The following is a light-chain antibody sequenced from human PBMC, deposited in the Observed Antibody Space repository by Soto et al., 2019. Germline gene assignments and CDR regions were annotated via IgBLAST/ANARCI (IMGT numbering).Light chain of an antibody. CDR3: QSYDSSLSVYV. CDR2: GNS. V-gene: IGLV1-40*01. Sequence: QPVLTQPPSVSGAPGQRVTISCTGSSSNIGAHYDVHWYQQLPGTAPKLLIYGNSNRPSGVPDRFTGSKSRTSASLAITGLLAEDEADYYCQSYDSSLSVYVFGTGAKLTVL. J-gene: IGLJ1*01. CDR1: SSNIGAHYD.